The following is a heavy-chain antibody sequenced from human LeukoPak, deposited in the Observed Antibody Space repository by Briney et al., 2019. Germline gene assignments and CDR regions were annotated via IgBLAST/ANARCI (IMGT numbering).Heavy chain of an antibody. CDR1: GDSVSSNSAA. V-gene: IGHV6-1*01. J-gene: IGHJ5*02. CDR2: TYYRSKWYN. D-gene: IGHD4-23*01. Sequence: KISQTLSLACAISGDSVSSNSAAWNWIRQSPSRGLEWLGRTYYRSKWYNDYAVSVKSRITINPDTSKNQFSLQLNSVTPEDTAVYYCARVGNSTPGPSRGRAVGWFDPWGQGTLVTVSS. CDR3: ARVGNSTPGPSRGRAVGWFDP.